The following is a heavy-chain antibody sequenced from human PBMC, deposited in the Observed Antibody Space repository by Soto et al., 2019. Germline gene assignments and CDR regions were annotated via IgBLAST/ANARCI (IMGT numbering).Heavy chain of an antibody. CDR3: VHPRSTVQSPHT. V-gene: IGHV3-64D*06. J-gene: IGHJ5*02. Sequence: PGGSLSLSCSASGFTFSMFSMHWVRQAPGKGLEYVSGISSNGDSTYYADSVKGRFTISRDNSKNTLYLQMSSLRAVDTAVYYCVHPRSTVQSPHTWGQGTLVTVSS. D-gene: IGHD4-17*01. CDR1: GFTFSMFS. CDR2: ISSNGDST.